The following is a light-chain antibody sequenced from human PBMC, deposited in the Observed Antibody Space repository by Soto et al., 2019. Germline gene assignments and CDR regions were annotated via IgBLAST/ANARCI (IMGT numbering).Light chain of an antibody. Sequence: DIQMTQSPSTLSASVGDRVTITCRASQSISTLLAWYQQKPGKAPKLLIYDASSLEHGDPARFSGSGSGTEFTLAISSLQSDDFATYYCQQYKSPPYTFGHGTRLEIK. CDR3: QQYKSPPYT. J-gene: IGKJ2*01. CDR2: DAS. CDR1: QSISTL. V-gene: IGKV1-5*01.